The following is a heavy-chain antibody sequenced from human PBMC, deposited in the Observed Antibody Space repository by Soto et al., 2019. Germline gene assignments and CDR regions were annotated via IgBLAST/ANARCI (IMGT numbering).Heavy chain of an antibody. J-gene: IGHJ6*02. CDR2: ISWDGTQV. Sequence: EVQLVESGGALVQPGGSLTLSCVASGFKFDDYAMHWVRQRPGEGLEWVSGISWDGTQVADADAVKGRFTISRDSAKNSLFLEMAGLRVDDTALYYWVEDIGEQEFGVGYCYGMDVWGLGTTVIVSS. V-gene: IGHV3-9*01. CDR3: VEDIGEQEFGVGYCYGMDV. CDR1: GFKFDDYA. D-gene: IGHD2-8*01.